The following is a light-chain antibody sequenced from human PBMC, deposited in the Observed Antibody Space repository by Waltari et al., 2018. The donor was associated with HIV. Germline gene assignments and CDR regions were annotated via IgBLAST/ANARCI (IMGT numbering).Light chain of an antibody. V-gene: IGKV3-15*01. Sequence: EIVMTQSPATLSVSPGERATLSCRASQSVSSNLAWYQQKPGHAPRLLIYGASTRATGIPARFSGSGSGTECTLTISSLRSEDFAVYYCQQYNNWPPERTFGQGTKVEIK. CDR1: QSVSSN. J-gene: IGKJ1*01. CDR2: GAS. CDR3: QQYNNWPPERT.